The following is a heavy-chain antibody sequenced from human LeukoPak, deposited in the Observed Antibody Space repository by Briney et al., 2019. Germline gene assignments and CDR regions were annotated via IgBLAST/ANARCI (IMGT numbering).Heavy chain of an antibody. V-gene: IGHV3-11*01. J-gene: IGHJ4*02. CDR2: ISGDGGDI. CDR3: VRDITAPGDFPYFDY. D-gene: IGHD2-21*01. CDR1: GFTFNDHY. Sequence: PGGSLRLSCAASGFTFNDHYMTWIRQSPGKGLEWLSFISGDGGDISYADSVRGRFAVSRDNARKSAFLQMSSLRVEDTAVYYCVRDITAPGDFPYFDYWGRGTLVTVSS.